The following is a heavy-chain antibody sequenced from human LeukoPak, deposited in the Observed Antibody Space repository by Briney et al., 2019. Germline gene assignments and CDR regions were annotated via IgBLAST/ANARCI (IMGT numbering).Heavy chain of an antibody. V-gene: IGHV4-59*01. D-gene: IGHD4-17*01. CDR3: ARDRGDSTPFDY. CDR1: GGSISSYY. Sequence: PSETLSLTCTVSGGSISSYYWSWIRQPPGKGLEWIGYIYYSGSTNYNPSLKSRVTISVALSKNQFSLKLSSVTAEDTAVYYCARDRGDSTPFDYWGQGTLVTVSS. J-gene: IGHJ4*02. CDR2: IYYSGST.